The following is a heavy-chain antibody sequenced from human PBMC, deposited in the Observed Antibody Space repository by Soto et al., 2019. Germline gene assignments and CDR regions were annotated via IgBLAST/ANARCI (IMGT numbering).Heavy chain of an antibody. CDR2: IYYSGST. CDR3: ASLKLGYSTFDP. J-gene: IGHJ5*02. Sequence: SETLSLTCTVSGGSISSGGYYWSRIRQHPGKGLEWIGNIYYSGSTYYNPSLKSRVTISVYTSKNQFSLKLSSVTAADTAVYYCASLKLGYSTFDPWGQGTLVTVSS. CDR1: GGSISSGGYY. D-gene: IGHD5-18*01. V-gene: IGHV4-30-4*01.